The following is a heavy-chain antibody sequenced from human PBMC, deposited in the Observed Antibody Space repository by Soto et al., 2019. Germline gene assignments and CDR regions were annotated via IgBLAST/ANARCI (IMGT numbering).Heavy chain of an antibody. V-gene: IGHV3-30-3*01. CDR1: GFTFSSYA. J-gene: IGHJ1*01. D-gene: IGHD3-22*01. CDR2: ISYDGSNK. CDR3: ARDRNPYDTSLAEYFQH. Sequence: PGGSLRLSCAAPGFTFSSYAMHWVRQAPGKGLEWVAVISYDGSNKYYADSVKGRFTISRDNSKNTLYLQMNSLRAEDTAVYYCARDRNPYDTSLAEYFQHWGQGTLVTVSS.